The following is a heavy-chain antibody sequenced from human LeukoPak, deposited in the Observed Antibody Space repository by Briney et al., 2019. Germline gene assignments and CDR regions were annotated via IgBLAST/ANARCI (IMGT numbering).Heavy chain of an antibody. CDR1: GGTFSSYA. CDR3: ARDKLRPSGYPSLYYYYGMSV. V-gene: IGHV1-69*01. D-gene: IGHD3-3*01. Sequence: EASVKVSCKASGGTFSSYAISWVRQAPGQGLEWMGGIIPIFGTANYAQKFQGRVTITADESTSTAYMELSSLRSEDTAVYYCARDKLRPSGYPSLYYYYGMSVSGQAITVT. J-gene: IGHJ6*02. CDR2: IIPIFGTA.